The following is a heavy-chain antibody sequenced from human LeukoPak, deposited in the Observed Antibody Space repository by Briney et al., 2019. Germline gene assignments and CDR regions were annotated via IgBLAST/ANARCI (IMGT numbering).Heavy chain of an antibody. J-gene: IGHJ4*02. CDR1: GYTFTSYD. CDR3: ARVQLYCSSTSCRIDY. Sequence: ASVKVSCKASGYTFTSYDINWVRQATGQGPEWMGWMNPNSGNTGYAQKFQGRVTMTRNTSISTAYMELSSLRSEDTAVYYCARVQLYCSSTSCRIDYWGQGTLVTVSS. D-gene: IGHD2-2*01. CDR2: MNPNSGNT. V-gene: IGHV1-8*01.